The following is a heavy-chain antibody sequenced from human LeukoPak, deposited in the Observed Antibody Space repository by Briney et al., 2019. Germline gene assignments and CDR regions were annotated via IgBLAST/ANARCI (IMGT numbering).Heavy chain of an antibody. Sequence: PGGSLRLSCAASRFTFSNYWMSWVRQAPGKGLEWVANINQDGSEEYYVDSVRGRFTISRDNAKNSLYLQMNSLRAEDTAVYYCARPYDSNRDHSGYGYWGRGTLVTVSS. CDR1: RFTFSNYW. CDR3: ARPYDSNRDHSGYGY. D-gene: IGHD5-12*01. J-gene: IGHJ4*02. V-gene: IGHV3-7*02. CDR2: INQDGSEE.